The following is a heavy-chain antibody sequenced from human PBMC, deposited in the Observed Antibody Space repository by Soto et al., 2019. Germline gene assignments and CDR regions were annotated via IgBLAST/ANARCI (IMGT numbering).Heavy chain of an antibody. CDR2: IWYDGSNK. D-gene: IGHD1-26*01. Sequence: QVQLVESGGGVVQPGRSLRLSCAASGFTFSSYGMHWVRQAPGKGLEWVAVIWYDGSNKYYADSVKGRFTISRDNSKNTLYLQMNSLRAEDTAVYYCARGGQWELDYCYGMDVWGQGTTVTVSS. J-gene: IGHJ6*02. CDR1: GFTFSSYG. CDR3: ARGGQWELDYCYGMDV. V-gene: IGHV3-33*01.